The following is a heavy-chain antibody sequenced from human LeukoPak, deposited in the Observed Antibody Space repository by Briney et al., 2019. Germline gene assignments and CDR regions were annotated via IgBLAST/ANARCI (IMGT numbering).Heavy chain of an antibody. V-gene: IGHV3-23*01. D-gene: IGHD6-13*01. CDR3: AKDIAAAGGPCAY. J-gene: IGHJ4*02. CDR2: ISGSGGST. CDR1: GFTFSSYA. Sequence: GGSLRLSCAASGFTFSSYAMSWVRQAPGKGLEWVSAISGSGGSTYYADSVKSRFTISRDNSKNTLFLQMNSLRAEDTAVYYCAKDIAAAGGPCAYWGRGTLVTVSS.